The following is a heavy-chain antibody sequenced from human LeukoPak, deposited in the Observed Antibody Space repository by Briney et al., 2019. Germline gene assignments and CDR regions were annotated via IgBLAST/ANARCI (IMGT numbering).Heavy chain of an antibody. CDR2: INTDGSTI. CDR1: GFTFSSYW. J-gene: IGHJ4*02. V-gene: IGHV3-74*03. D-gene: IGHD3-16*02. Sequence: GGSLRLSCAPSGFTFSSYWMHWIRQAPGKGLEWVSRINTDGSTITYADSVKGRFTIPRDNARNTLYLQMSSLRDEDTAVYYCARAGSYRFDYWGQGTLVTVSS. CDR3: ARAGSYRFDY.